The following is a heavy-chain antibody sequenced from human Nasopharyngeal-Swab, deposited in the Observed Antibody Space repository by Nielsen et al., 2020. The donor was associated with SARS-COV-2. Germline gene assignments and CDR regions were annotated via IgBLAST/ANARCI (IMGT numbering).Heavy chain of an antibody. J-gene: IGHJ4*02. CDR3: ARGGWYYGSGSSY. CDR2: INHSGST. V-gene: IGHV4-34*01. Sequence: SETLSLTCAVYGGSFSGYYWSWIRQPPGKGLEWIGEINHSGSTNYNPSLKSRVTISVDTSKNQFSLKLSSVTAADTAVYYCARGGWYYGSGSSYWGQGTLVTVSS. CDR1: GGSFSGYY. D-gene: IGHD3-10*01.